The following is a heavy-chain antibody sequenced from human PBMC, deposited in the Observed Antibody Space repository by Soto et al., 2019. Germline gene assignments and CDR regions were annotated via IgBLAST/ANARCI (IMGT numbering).Heavy chain of an antibody. J-gene: IGHJ4*02. Sequence: GGSLRLSCAASGFTFSSYAMSWVRQAPGKGLEWVSAISGSGGSTYYADSVKGRFTISRDNSKNTLYLQMNSLRAEDTAVYYGENRVVPALYFDYWGQANLVTVS. D-gene: IGHD2-15*01. V-gene: IGHV3-23*01. CDR1: GFTFSSYA. CDR2: ISGSGGST. CDR3: ENRVVPALYFDY.